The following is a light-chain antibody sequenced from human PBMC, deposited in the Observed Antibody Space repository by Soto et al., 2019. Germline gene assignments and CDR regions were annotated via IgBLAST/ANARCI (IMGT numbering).Light chain of an antibody. CDR3: QQYGSSFWT. J-gene: IGKJ1*01. V-gene: IGKV3-20*01. CDR1: QSVSSSY. CDR2: GAS. Sequence: EIVLTQSPGTLSLSPGERATHSCRASQSVSSSYLAWYQQKPGQAPRLLIYGASSRATGIPDRFSGSGSGTDFTLTISRLEPEDFAVYYCQQYGSSFWTFGQGTKVDIK.